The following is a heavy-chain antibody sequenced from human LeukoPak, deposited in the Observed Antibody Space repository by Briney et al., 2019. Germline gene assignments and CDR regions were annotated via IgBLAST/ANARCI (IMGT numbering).Heavy chain of an antibody. Sequence: GGSLRLSCTASGFTFSTYAMNWVRQAPGKGLEWVSGISGSGVSTYYAYSVKGRFTISRDNSNNTLYLQMSSLGAEDTAVYYCAKDWGMGDQLLRIDYWGQGTLVTVSP. CDR2: ISGSGVST. J-gene: IGHJ4*02. CDR1: GFTFSTYA. CDR3: AKDWGMGDQLLRIDY. V-gene: IGHV3-23*01. D-gene: IGHD2-2*01.